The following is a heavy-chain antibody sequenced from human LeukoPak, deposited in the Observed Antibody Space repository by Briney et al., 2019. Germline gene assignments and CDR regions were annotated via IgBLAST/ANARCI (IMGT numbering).Heavy chain of an antibody. D-gene: IGHD6-13*01. J-gene: IGHJ4*02. CDR2: IYHSGST. CDR3: ARRRLSIAAAGTKIDY. CDR1: GYSISSGYY. Sequence: SETLSLTCTVSGYSISSGYYWGWIRQPPGKGLEWIGSIYHSGSTYYNPSLKSRVTISVDTSKNQFSLKLSSVTAADTAVYYCARRRLSIAAAGTKIDYWGQGTLVTVSS. V-gene: IGHV4-38-2*02.